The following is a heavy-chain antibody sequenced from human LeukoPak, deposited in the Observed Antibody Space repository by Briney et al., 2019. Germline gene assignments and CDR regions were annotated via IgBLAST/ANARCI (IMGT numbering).Heavy chain of an antibody. CDR3: ARGRRGRYARFLGLDY. D-gene: IGHD2-2*01. Sequence: ASVKVSCKASGYTFTSYDINWVRQATGQGLEWMGWMNPNSGNTGYAQKFQGRVTMTRNTSISTAYMELSSLRSEDTAVYYCARGRRGRYARFLGLDYWGQGTLVTVSS. V-gene: IGHV1-8*01. CDR2: MNPNSGNT. J-gene: IGHJ4*02. CDR1: GYTFTSYD.